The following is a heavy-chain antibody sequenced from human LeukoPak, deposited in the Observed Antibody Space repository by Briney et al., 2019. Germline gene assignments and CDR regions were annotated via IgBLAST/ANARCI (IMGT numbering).Heavy chain of an antibody. J-gene: IGHJ4*02. Sequence: GGALRLSCAASGFTFSSYSMNWVRQAPGKGLEWVSSISSSSSYIYYADSVTGRFTISRDNAKNSLYLQMNSLRAEDTAVYYCVREGPGAYYFDYWGQGTLVTVSS. V-gene: IGHV3-21*01. D-gene: IGHD1-14*01. CDR3: VREGPGAYYFDY. CDR1: GFTFSSYS. CDR2: ISSSSSYI.